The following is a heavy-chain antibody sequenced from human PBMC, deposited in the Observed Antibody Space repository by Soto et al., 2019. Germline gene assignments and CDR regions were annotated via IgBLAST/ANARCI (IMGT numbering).Heavy chain of an antibody. V-gene: IGHV4-34*01. CDR1: GGSFSGYY. CDR3: ARGGITMVRGVIIKRRFDY. CDR2: INHSGST. J-gene: IGHJ4*02. Sequence: QVQLQQWGAGLLKPSETLSLTCAVYGGSFSGYYWSWIRQPPGKGLEWIGEINHSGSTNYNPSLKSRVTISVDTSKNQSSLKLSSVTAADTAVYYCARGGITMVRGVIIKRRFDYWGQGTLVTVSS. D-gene: IGHD3-10*01.